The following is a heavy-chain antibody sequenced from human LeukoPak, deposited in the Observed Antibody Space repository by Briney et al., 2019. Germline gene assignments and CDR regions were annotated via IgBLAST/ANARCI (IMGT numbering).Heavy chain of an antibody. CDR3: ARAKSNLWSGYSYYYYMDV. Sequence: PSQTLSLTCTVSGGSISSGDYYWSWIRQPPGKGLEWIGYIYYSGSTYYNPSLKSRVTISVDTSKNQFSLKLSSVTAADTAVYYCARAKSNLWSGYSYYYYMDVWGKGTTVTVSS. J-gene: IGHJ6*03. D-gene: IGHD3-3*01. CDR2: IYYSGST. V-gene: IGHV4-30-4*08. CDR1: GGSISSGDYY.